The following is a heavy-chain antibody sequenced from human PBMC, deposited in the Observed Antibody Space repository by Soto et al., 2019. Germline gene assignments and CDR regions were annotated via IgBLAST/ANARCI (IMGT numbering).Heavy chain of an antibody. Sequence: GGSLRLSCAASGFTFGTYTMNWVRQAPGKGLEWVSSINSDSDYIYYADSVRGRFTISRDNAQSSLYLQMNSLRADDTAVYFCARDSGAATSYFNYWRQGVLVTVSS. J-gene: IGHJ4*02. V-gene: IGHV3-21*06. CDR3: ARDSGAATSYFNY. CDR2: INSDSDYI. D-gene: IGHD2-15*01. CDR1: GFTFGTYT.